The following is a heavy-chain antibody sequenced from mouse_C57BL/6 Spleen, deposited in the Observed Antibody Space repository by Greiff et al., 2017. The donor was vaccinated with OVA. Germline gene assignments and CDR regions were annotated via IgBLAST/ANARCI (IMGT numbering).Heavy chain of an antibody. CDR3: ARAGLGRFDY. Sequence: EVQLQQSGPGLVKPSQSLSLTCSVTGYSITSGYYWNWIRQFPGNKLEWMGYISYDGSNNYNPSLKNRISITRDTSKNQFFLKLNSVTTEDTATYYCARAGLGRFDYWGQGTTLTVSS. V-gene: IGHV3-6*01. D-gene: IGHD4-1*01. J-gene: IGHJ2*01. CDR2: ISYDGSN. CDR1: GYSITSGYY.